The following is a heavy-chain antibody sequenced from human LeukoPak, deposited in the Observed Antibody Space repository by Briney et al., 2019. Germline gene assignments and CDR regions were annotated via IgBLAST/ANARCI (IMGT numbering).Heavy chain of an antibody. CDR3: AKGLGYYDSSGYLAY. V-gene: IGHV1-2*02. J-gene: IGHJ4*02. Sequence: ASVKVSCKDPGYTFIGYYMHWVRQAPGQGLEWMGWINPKSGGTNYAQTFGGRVTMTRDTPISTVYMGLSRVRSDHTAVYYCAKGLGYYDSSGYLAYWAQGPLVTVSS. CDR1: GYTFIGYY. D-gene: IGHD3-22*01. CDR2: INPKSGGT.